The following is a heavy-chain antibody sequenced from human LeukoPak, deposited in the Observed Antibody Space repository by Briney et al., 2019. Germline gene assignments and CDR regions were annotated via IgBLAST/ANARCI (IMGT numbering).Heavy chain of an antibody. CDR3: ARGTYDILTGFDY. CDR2: IQYDGSNK. Sequence: GGSLRLSCAASGFTFSSYGMHWVRQAPGKGLEWVAFIQYDGSNKYYADSVKGRFTISRDNSKNTLYLQMNSLRAEDTAVYYCARGTYDILTGFDYWGQGTLVTVSS. CDR1: GFTFSSYG. V-gene: IGHV3-30*02. J-gene: IGHJ4*02. D-gene: IGHD3-9*01.